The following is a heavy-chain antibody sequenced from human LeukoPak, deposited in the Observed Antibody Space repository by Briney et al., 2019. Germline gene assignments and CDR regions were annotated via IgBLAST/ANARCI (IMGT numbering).Heavy chain of an antibody. J-gene: IGHJ4*02. CDR2: IYTSGST. CDR3: ARGSPPRRNYDSRGYYSYYFDY. V-gene: IGHV4-61*02. Sequence: PSQTLSVTCTVSGGSISSGSYYWSWIRQPAGKGLEWIGRIYTSGSTNYNPSLKSRVTISVDTSKNQFPLKLSSVTAADTAVYYCARGSPPRRNYDSRGYYSYYFDYWGQGTLVTVSS. CDR1: GGSISSGSYY. D-gene: IGHD3-22*01.